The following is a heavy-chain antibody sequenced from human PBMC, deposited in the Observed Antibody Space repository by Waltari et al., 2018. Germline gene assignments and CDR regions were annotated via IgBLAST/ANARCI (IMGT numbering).Heavy chain of an antibody. Sequence: QVQLQESGPGLVKPSETLSLTCPAPGGSISSYSWSWIRPPPGKGLGWIEYIYYSGSTNYNPSLKSRVTISVDTSKNQFSLKLSSVTAADTAVYYCAREPYGSGSYYYYGMDVWGQGTTVTVSS. V-gene: IGHV4-59*01. J-gene: IGHJ6*02. D-gene: IGHD3-10*01. CDR1: GGSISSYS. CDR2: IYYSGST. CDR3: AREPYGSGSYYYYGMDV.